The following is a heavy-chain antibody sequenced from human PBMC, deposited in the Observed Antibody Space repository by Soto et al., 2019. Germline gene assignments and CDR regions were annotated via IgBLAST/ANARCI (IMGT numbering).Heavy chain of an antibody. CDR3: AREGYYDSSGYIDY. J-gene: IGHJ4*02. D-gene: IGHD3-22*01. CDR2: IYYSGST. Sequence: SETLSLTCTVSGGSVSSGSYYWSWIRQPPGKGLEWVGYIYYSGSTNYNPSLKSRVTISVDTSKNQFSLKLSSVTAADTAVYYCAREGYYDSSGYIDYWGQGTLVTVSS. CDR1: GGSVSSGSYY. V-gene: IGHV4-61*01.